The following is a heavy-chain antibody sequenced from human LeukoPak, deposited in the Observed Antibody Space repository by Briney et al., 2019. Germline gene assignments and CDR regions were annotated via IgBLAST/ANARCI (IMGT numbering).Heavy chain of an antibody. CDR3: ARDPAPEPYYDFWSGYFATYYYYGMDV. V-gene: IGHV3-21*01. CDR2: ISSSSSYI. D-gene: IGHD3-3*01. CDR1: RFTFSSYS. J-gene: IGHJ6*02. Sequence: GGPLRLSCAASRFTFSSYSMNWVRQAPGKGLERVSSISSSSSYIYYADSVKGRFTISRDNAKNSLYLQINSLRAEDTAVYYCARDPAPEPYYDFWSGYFATYYYYGMDVWGQGTTVTVSS.